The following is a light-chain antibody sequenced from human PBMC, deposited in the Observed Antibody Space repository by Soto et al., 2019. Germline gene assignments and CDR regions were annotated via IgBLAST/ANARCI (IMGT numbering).Light chain of an antibody. J-gene: IGKJ1*01. Sequence: DIQMTQSPSAMSASVGDRVTITCRASQGISNFLAWYQQKPGTAPKVLIYHASNLQSGVPSRFSGSGSGTEFTLTISSLQPDDFATYYCQQYNSYWTFGQGTKVDIK. CDR3: QQYNSYWT. V-gene: IGKV1-16*01. CDR1: QGISNF. CDR2: HAS.